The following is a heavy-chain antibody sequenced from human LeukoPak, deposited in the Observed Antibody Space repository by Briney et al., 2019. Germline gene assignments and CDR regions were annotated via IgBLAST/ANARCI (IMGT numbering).Heavy chain of an antibody. CDR2: ISTSGGST. J-gene: IGHJ4*02. CDR3: AKAAGDHFDY. V-gene: IGHV3-23*01. CDR1: GFTFSNYA. D-gene: IGHD3-10*01. Sequence: GGSLRLSCAASGFTFSNYAMSWVRQAPGKGLEWVSGISTSGGSTYYADSVKGRFTISRDNSKNTLYLQMNSLRGEDTAVYYCAKAAGDHFDYWGQGTLVTVSS.